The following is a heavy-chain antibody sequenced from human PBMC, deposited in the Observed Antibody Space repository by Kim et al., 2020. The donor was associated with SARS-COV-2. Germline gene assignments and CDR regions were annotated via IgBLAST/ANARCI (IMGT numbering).Heavy chain of an antibody. CDR3: AKDRGIVVVTATFDY. CDR1: GFTFDDYA. CDR2: ISWYGGST. J-gene: IGHJ4*02. D-gene: IGHD2-21*02. Sequence: GGSLRLSCAASGFTFDDYAMHWVRQAPGKGLEWVSLISWYGGSTYYADSVKGRFTITRDNSKNSLYLQMNSLRAEDSALYYCAKDRGIVVVTATFDYWRQGTLVTVSS. V-gene: IGHV3-43D*03.